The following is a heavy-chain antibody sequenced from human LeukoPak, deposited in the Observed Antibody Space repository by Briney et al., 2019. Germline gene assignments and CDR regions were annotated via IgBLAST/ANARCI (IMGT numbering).Heavy chain of an antibody. CDR3: ARHRSLDRGTTVLDY. Sequence: SETLSLTCAVSGYSISSGYYWGWIRQPPGKGLEWIGSIYHRGSTYYNPSLKSRVTISVDTSKNQFSLKLSSVTAADTAVYYCARHRSLDRGTTVLDYWGQGTLVTVSS. CDR2: IYHRGST. J-gene: IGHJ4*02. CDR1: GYSISSGYY. D-gene: IGHD1-7*01. V-gene: IGHV4-38-2*01.